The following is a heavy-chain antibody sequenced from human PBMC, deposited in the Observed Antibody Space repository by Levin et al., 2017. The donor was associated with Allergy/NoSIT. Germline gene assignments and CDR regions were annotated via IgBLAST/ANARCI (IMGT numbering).Heavy chain of an antibody. Sequence: GGSLRLSCEAAGYTFTDHYMHWVRQAPGQGLEWMGWVNCNSGDTHYAQKFQDRVTMTRDTSITTAYIEVSSLRFDDTALYFCARNDYGDYVQNFDYWGQGTLVTVSA. D-gene: IGHD4-17*01. CDR3: ARNDYGDYVQNFDY. CDR1: GYTFTDHY. J-gene: IGHJ4*02. CDR2: VNCNSGDT. V-gene: IGHV1-2*02.